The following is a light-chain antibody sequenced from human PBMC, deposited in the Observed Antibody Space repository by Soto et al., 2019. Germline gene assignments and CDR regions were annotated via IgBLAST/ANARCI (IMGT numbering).Light chain of an antibody. J-gene: IGKJ3*01. Sequence: EIVMTQSPDTLSVSPGERATLSCRASQSVSINLAWYQQRPGQAPGLLIYGASTRATGVPARFSGSGSGTEFTLTISSLQSEDFAVYYCQQYNNWPPRITFGPGTKVDLK. CDR3: QQYNNWPPRIT. CDR2: GAS. V-gene: IGKV3-15*01. CDR1: QSVSIN.